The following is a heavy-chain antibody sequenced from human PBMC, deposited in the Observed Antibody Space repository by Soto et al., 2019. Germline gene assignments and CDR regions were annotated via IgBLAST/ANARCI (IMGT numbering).Heavy chain of an antibody. V-gene: IGHV1-18*01. Sequence: QVHLVQSGAEVKKPGASVKVSCKGSGYTFTSYGITWVRQAPGQGLEWMGWISAHNGNTNYAQKFQGRVTVTRNTSSRTAVMELWSPRSDDAAEYDSARGRKGHYWGQGALVTVSP. J-gene: IGHJ4*02. CDR3: ARGRKGHY. CDR2: ISAHNGNT. CDR1: GYTFTSYG.